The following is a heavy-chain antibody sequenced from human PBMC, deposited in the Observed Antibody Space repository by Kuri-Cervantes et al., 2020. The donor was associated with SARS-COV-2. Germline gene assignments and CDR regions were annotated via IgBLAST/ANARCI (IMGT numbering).Heavy chain of an antibody. CDR2: INPNSGGT. J-gene: IGHJ5*02. Sequence: ASVKGSCKASGYTFTGYYMHWVRQAPGQGLEWMGWINPNSGGTNYAQKFQGRVTMTRDTSISTAYMELSRLRSDDTAVYYCARFRITMRGFDPWGQGTLVTVSS. CDR1: GYTFTGYY. V-gene: IGHV1-2*02. D-gene: IGHD3-22*01. CDR3: ARFRITMRGFDP.